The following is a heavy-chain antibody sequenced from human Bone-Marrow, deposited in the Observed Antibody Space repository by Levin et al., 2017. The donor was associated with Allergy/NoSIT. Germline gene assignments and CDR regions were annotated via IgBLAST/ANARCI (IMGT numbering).Heavy chain of an antibody. V-gene: IGHV3-23*01. CDR2: ISGSGSTT. Sequence: PGGSLRLSCAASGFIFSTFAMSWVRQAPGKGLEWVSAISGSGSTTYYADSVKGRFTISRDNSKNTLYLQMNSLRAEDTAVYFCAQDRHVAVSLFPMWGPGTTVIVSS. D-gene: IGHD3-16*01. J-gene: IGHJ3*02. CDR1: GFIFSTFA. CDR3: AQDRHVAVSLFPM.